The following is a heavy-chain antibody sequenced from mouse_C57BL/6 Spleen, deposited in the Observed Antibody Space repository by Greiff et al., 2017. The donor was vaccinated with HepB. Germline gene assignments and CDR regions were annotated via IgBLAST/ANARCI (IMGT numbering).Heavy chain of an antibody. V-gene: IGHV3-6*01. J-gene: IGHJ2*01. CDR3: ARGEVYDGSLDY. CDR1: GYSITSGYY. D-gene: IGHD2-3*01. CDR2: ISYDGSN. Sequence: EVKLMESGPGLVKPSQSLSLTCSVTGYSITSGYYWNWIRQFPGNKLEWMGYISYDGSNNYNPSLKNRISITRDTSKNQFFLKLNSVTTEDTATYYCARGEVYDGSLDYWGQGTTLTVSS.